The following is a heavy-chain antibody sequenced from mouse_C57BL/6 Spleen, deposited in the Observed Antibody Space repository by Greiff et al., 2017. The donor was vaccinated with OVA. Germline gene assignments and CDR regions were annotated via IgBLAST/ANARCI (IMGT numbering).Heavy chain of an antibody. D-gene: IGHD1-1*01. CDR1: GYSFTGYY. CDR2: INPSTGGT. J-gene: IGHJ3*01. CDR3: ARSHYYGSSPFAY. Sequence: VQLQQSGPELVKPGASVKISCKASGYSFTGYYMNWVKQSPEKSLEWIGEINPSTGGTTYNQKFKAKATLTVDKSSSTAYMQLKSLTSEDSAVYYCARSHYYGSSPFAYWGQGTLVTVSA. V-gene: IGHV1-42*01.